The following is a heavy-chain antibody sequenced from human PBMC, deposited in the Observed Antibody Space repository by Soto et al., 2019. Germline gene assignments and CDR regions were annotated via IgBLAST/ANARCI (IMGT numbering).Heavy chain of an antibody. D-gene: IGHD3-22*01. V-gene: IGHV1-18*01. CDR2: ISTYNGNT. CDR3: ARGPTDYYDNSANYFLDY. J-gene: IGHJ4*02. CDR1: GYTFITYG. Sequence: ASVKVSCQASGYTFITYGVSWVRQAPGQGLDWLGWISTYNGNTRYAERLQGRVTMTTDTTTNTAYMELRNLRSDDTAVYYCARGPTDYYDNSANYFLDYWGQGTLVTVSS.